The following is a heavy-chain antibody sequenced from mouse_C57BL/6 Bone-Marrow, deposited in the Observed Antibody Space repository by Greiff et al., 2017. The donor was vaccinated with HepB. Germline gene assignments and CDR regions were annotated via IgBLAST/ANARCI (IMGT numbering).Heavy chain of an antibody. V-gene: IGHV5-6*01. Sequence: EVQGVESGGDLVKPGGSLKLSCAASGFTFSSYGMSWVRQTPDKRLEWVATISSGGSYTYYPDSVKGRFTISRDNAKNTLYLQMSSLKSEDTAMYYCARHRGIYYDYWGQGTTLTVSS. CDR2: ISSGGSYT. D-gene: IGHD3-3*01. J-gene: IGHJ2*01. CDR1: GFTFSSYG. CDR3: ARHRGIYYDY.